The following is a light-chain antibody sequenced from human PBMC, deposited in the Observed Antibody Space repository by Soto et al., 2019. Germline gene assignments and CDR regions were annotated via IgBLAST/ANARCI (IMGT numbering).Light chain of an antibody. V-gene: IGLV2-14*01. Sequence: QSALTQPASVSGSPGQSITISCTGTNSDVGGYNYVSWYQQHPGKAPKLMIYEVSNRPSGVSNRFSGSKSGNTASLTIFGLQAEDEADYYCSSYTSSSTPYVVFGGGTKLTVL. CDR2: EVS. CDR1: NSDVGGYNY. CDR3: SSYTSSSTPYVV. J-gene: IGLJ2*01.